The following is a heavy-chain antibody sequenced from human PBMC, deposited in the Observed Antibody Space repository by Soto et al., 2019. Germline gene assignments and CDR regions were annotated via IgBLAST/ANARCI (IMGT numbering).Heavy chain of an antibody. V-gene: IGHV4-59*08. J-gene: IGHJ4*02. CDR2: IFYNGNT. D-gene: IGHD6-6*01. CDR3: ARHRYAASSSYFDY. CDR1: GGSISRYF. Sequence: SETLSLTCTVSGGSISRYFWSWIRQPPGKGLEWIGYIFYNGNTNYNPSLKSRVTISVDTSKNQFSLKLSSVTAADTAMYFCARHRYAASSSYFDYWGQGALVTVSS.